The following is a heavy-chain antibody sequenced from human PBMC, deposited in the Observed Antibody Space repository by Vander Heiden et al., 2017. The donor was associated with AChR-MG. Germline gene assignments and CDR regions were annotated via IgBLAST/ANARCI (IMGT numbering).Heavy chain of an antibody. CDR3: AKDYGRAISQNGAFDI. J-gene: IGHJ3*02. CDR2: ISWNSGSI. V-gene: IGHV3-9*01. CDR1: GFTFDDYA. D-gene: IGHD1-1*01. Sequence: EVQLVESGGGLVQPGRSLRLSCAASGFTFDDYAMHWVRQAPGKGLEWVSGISWNSGSIDYADSVKGRFTISRDNAKNSLYLQMNSLRAEDTALYYCAKDYGRAISQNGAFDIWGQGTMVTVSS.